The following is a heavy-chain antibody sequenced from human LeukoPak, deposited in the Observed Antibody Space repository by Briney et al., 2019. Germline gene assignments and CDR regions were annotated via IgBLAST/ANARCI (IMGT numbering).Heavy chain of an antibody. CDR1: GGSICSYF. CDR2: IYTSGST. Sequence: PSETLSLTRTVSGGSICSYFCSWIRQPAGKGLGWIGRIYTSGSTNYNPSLKSRVTMSVDTSKNQSSLKLSSVTAADTAVYYCASYGDNNWFDPWGEETLVTVSS. J-gene: IGHJ5*02. CDR3: ASYGDNNWFDP. V-gene: IGHV4-4*07. D-gene: IGHD4-17*01.